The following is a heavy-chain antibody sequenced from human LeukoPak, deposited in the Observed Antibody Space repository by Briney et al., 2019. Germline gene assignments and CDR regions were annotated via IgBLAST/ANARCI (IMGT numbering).Heavy chain of an antibody. CDR2: IYYSGST. V-gene: IGHV4-59*01. D-gene: IGHD5-24*01. CDR1: GGSISSYY. CDR3: ARSLQMATTGFDY. Sequence: SETLSLTCTVSGGSISSYYWSWIRQPPGKGLKWIGYIYYSGSTNYNPSLKSRVTISVDTSKNQFSLKLSSVTAADTAVYYCARSLQMATTGFDYWGQGTLVTVSS. J-gene: IGHJ4*02.